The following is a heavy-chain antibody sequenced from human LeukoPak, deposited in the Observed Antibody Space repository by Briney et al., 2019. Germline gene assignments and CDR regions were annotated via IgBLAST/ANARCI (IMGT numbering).Heavy chain of an antibody. CDR1: GYTFTGYY. V-gene: IGHV1-8*02. J-gene: IGHJ4*02. CDR3: ARDYSSSWCYFDY. D-gene: IGHD6-13*01. Sequence: ASVKVSCKASGYTFTGYYMHWVRQAPGQGLEWMGWINPNSGNTGYAQKFQGRVTMTRNTSISTAYMELSSLRSEDTAVYYCARDYSSSWCYFDYWGQGTLVTVSS. CDR2: INPNSGNT.